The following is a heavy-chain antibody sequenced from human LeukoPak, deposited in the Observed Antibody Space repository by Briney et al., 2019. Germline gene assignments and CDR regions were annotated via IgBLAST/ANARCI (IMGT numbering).Heavy chain of an antibody. CDR2: IGPSGGAT. J-gene: IGHJ5*01. V-gene: IGHV3-23*01. CDR3: AKGYRYGYDS. Sequence: PGGSLRLSCAASGFTLSTFAMHWVRQAPGKALEWVSGIGPSGGATYYADSVRGRFSISRDNSKNTVYLQMNSLRAEDTAVYYCAKGYRYGYDSWGQGTLVAVSS. D-gene: IGHD5-24*01. CDR1: GFTLSTFA.